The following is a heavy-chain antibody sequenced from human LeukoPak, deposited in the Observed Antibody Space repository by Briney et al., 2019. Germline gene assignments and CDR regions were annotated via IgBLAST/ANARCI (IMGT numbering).Heavy chain of an antibody. CDR3: ARARPENYYGSGSVVDY. V-gene: IGHV4-4*02. CDR2: IYHSGST. D-gene: IGHD3-10*01. J-gene: IGHJ4*02. CDR1: GGSISISNW. Sequence: PSGTLSLTCAVSGGSISISNWWSWVRQPPGKGLEWIGEIYHSGSTNYNPSLKSRVTISVDKSKNQFSLKLSSVTAADTAVYYCARARPENYYGSGSVVDYWGQGTLVTVSS.